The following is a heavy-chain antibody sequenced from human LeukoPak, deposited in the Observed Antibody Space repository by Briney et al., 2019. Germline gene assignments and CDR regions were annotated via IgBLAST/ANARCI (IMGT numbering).Heavy chain of an antibody. CDR1: GYTFTSYD. CDR3: ARFMLHPTVTTDY. J-gene: IGHJ4*02. V-gene: IGHV1-18*01. D-gene: IGHD4-17*01. CDR2: ISAYNGNT. Sequence: ASVKVSCKASGYTFTSYDINWVRQAPGQGLEWMGWISAYNGNTNYAQKLQGRVTMTTDTSTSTAYMELGSLRSDDTAVYYCARFMLHPTVTTDYWGQGTLVTVSS.